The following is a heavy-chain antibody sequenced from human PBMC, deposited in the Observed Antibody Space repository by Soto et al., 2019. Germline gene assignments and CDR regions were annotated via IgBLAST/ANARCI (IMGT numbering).Heavy chain of an antibody. CDR2: IHYSGDA. J-gene: IGHJ6*02. CDR1: GGSISSSGHY. Sequence: PSETLSLTCTVSGGSISSSGHYWCWVRQPPGKGLEWIGTIHYSGDAYYNPSLKSRVSISVDTSKSQFSLKLNSVTAADTALYYCSRHYCSGGSCYYYGMDVWGQGTTVTVSS. V-gene: IGHV4-39*01. CDR3: SRHYCSGGSCYYYGMDV. D-gene: IGHD2-15*01.